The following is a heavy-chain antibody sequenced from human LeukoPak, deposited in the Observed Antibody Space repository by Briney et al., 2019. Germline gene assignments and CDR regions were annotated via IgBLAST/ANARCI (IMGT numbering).Heavy chain of an antibody. Sequence: GESLKISCKGSGYSFTSYWIGWVRQMPGKGLEWMGIIYPGDSDTRYSPSFQGQVTISADKSISTAYLQWSSLKASDTAMYYCARDVSSQLLHPDGWFDPWGQGTLVTVSS. J-gene: IGHJ5*02. D-gene: IGHD2-2*01. CDR1: GYSFTSYW. CDR3: ARDVSSQLLHPDGWFDP. V-gene: IGHV5-51*01. CDR2: IYPGDSDT.